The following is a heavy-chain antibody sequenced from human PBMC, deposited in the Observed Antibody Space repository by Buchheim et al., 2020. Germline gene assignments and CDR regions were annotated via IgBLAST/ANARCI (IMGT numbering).Heavy chain of an antibody. CDR1: GGTFSSYA. V-gene: IGHV1-69*06. Sequence: QVQLVQSGAEVKKPGSSVKVSCKASGGTFSSYAFNWVRQAPGQGLEWMGGIIPIFGTANYAQNFQGRVTITADKSPSPAYMELTSLKSEDTAVYYCARAHRYSGSSLIKFAYWGQGTL. CDR2: IIPIFGTA. CDR3: ARAHRYSGSSLIKFAY. D-gene: IGHD1-26*01. J-gene: IGHJ4*02.